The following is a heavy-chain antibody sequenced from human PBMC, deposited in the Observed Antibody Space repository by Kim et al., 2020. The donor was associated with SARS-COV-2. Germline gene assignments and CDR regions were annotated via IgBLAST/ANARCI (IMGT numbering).Heavy chain of an antibody. CDR1: GFTFSSST. CDR3: TRDSELTEVTVTTSYYYGMDV. J-gene: IGHJ6*02. Sequence: GGSLRLSCAASGFTFSSSTMHWVRQAPGKGLEWVALISYTQKYYADSVKGRFTISRDNSKNTLYLQMDSLRTEDTAVYYCTRDSELTEVTVTTSYYYGMDVWGQGTTVIVSS. V-gene: IGHV3-30*04. D-gene: IGHD4-17*01. CDR2: ISYTQK.